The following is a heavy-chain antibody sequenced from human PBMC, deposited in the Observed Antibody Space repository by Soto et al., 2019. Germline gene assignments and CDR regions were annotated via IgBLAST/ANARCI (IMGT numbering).Heavy chain of an antibody. CDR2: IWYDGSNK. V-gene: IGHV3-33*01. Sequence: PGGSLRLSCAASGFTFSSYGMHWVRQAPGKGLEWVAVIWYDGSNKYYADSVKGRFTISRDNSKNTLYLQMNSLRAEDTAVYYCARDSGLIAVAGRYYYYYGMDVWGQGTTVTVSS. CDR3: ARDSGLIAVAGRYYYYYGMDV. CDR1: GFTFSSYG. J-gene: IGHJ6*02. D-gene: IGHD6-19*01.